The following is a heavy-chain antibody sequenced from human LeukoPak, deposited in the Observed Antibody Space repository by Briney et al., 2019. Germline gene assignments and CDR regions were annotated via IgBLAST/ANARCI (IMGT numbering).Heavy chain of an antibody. J-gene: IGHJ4*02. Sequence: ASVKVSCKASGYTFTSYYMHWVRQAPGQGLEWMGVIIPSGGSTIYAQKFQGRVTMTRDTSTSTVYKELSSLGSEDTAVYYCARELYPYSSDYDYWGQGTLVTVSS. D-gene: IGHD6-19*01. CDR2: IIPSGGST. CDR1: GYTFTSYY. CDR3: ARELYPYSSDYDY. V-gene: IGHV1-46*01.